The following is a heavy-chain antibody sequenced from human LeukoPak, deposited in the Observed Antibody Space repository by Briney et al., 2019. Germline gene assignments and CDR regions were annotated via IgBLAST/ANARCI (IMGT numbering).Heavy chain of an antibody. V-gene: IGHV3-7*04. Sequence: QSGGSLRLPCAASGFSSTTYRMNWVRQAPGKGLEWVASVQDGSEKYYVDSVKGRFTISRDNVKNSLFLQMNGLTAEDTAVYYCARGSFSAFDIWGQGTMVTVSS. CDR2: VQDGSEK. CDR3: ARGSFSAFDI. CDR1: GFSSTTYR. J-gene: IGHJ3*02. D-gene: IGHD3-16*01.